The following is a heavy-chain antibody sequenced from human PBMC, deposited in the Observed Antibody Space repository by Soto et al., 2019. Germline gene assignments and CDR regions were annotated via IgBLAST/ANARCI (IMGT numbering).Heavy chain of an antibody. D-gene: IGHD3-3*01. J-gene: IGHJ6*01. CDR3: ARDPVFWSGSEYYAYGMDL. CDR1: GISFNIYS. V-gene: IGHV3-48*02. CDR2: IDSTSDTV. Sequence: EVLLVESGGDLVQPGGSLRLSCAVSGISFNIYSMNWVRQAPGKGREWVSYIDSTSDTVYYADSVQGRFTISRDNAKNSLYLRMKNLRDDGTAVYYCARDPVFWSGSEYYAYGMDLWGQRTGVTVSS.